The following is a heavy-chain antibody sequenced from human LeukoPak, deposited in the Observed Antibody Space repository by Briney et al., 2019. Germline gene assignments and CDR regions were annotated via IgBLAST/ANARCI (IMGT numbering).Heavy chain of an antibody. CDR3: TRGISGNYGNFDY. J-gene: IGHJ4*02. V-gene: IGHV3-74*01. CDR2: INPDGSSA. CDR1: GFTFSGDW. Sequence: AGSLRLSCEASGFTFSGDWRHWVRQAPGKGLVWVSRINPDGSSAYYADSVKGRFPISRDNAKNTLYLQMNSLRAEDMAVYYCTRGISGNYGNFDYWGEGSLDAVSS. D-gene: IGHD1-26*01.